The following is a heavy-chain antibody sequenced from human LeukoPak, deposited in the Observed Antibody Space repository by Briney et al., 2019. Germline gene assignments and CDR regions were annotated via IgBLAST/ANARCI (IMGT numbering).Heavy chain of an antibody. J-gene: IGHJ3*02. Sequence: PSETLSLTCAVYGGSFSGYYWSWIRQPPGKGLEWIGEINHSGSTNYSPSLKSRVTISVDTSKNQFSLKLSSVTAADTAVYYCARRFVGRAFDIWGQGTMVTVSS. V-gene: IGHV4-34*01. CDR3: ARRFVGRAFDI. D-gene: IGHD1-26*01. CDR2: INHSGST. CDR1: GGSFSGYY.